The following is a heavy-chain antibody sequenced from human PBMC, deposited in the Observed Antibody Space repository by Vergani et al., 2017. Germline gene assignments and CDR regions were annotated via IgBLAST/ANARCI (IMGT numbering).Heavy chain of an antibody. V-gene: IGHV3-30*02. CDR3: AKYSQLYTLIDS. CDR1: GFTLNTYD. Sequence: VQLVESGGGVVQPGGSLRLSCAASGFTLNTYDMHWVRQAPGKGLEWVAIIQFEDITKYYSGSVKGQFSISRDNSKKTLYLQMNNLRVEATAVYYCAKYSQLYTLIDSWGQGTLVTVSS. J-gene: IGHJ4*02. CDR2: IQFEDITK. D-gene: IGHD3-3*01.